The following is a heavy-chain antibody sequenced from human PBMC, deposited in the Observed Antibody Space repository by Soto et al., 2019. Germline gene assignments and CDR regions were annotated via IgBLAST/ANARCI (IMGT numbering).Heavy chain of an antibody. CDR3: TRDRKGETNGSGY. D-gene: IGHD1-26*01. CDR2: ISAYNGNT. Sequence: ASVKVSCKASGYTFTSYGISWVRQAPGQGLEWMGWISAYNGNTNYAQKLQGRVTMTTDTSTSTAYMELNSLRAEDTAVYYCTRDRKGETNGSGYWGQGTLVTVSS. CDR1: GYTFTSYG. J-gene: IGHJ4*02. V-gene: IGHV1-18*01.